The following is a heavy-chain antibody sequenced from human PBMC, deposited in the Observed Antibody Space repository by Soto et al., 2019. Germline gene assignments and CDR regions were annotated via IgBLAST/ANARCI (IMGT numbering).Heavy chain of an antibody. CDR2: IYHSGST. D-gene: IGHD3-10*01. Sequence: PSVTLSLTCAVSGGSISSGGYSWSWIRQPPGKGLEWIGYIYHSGSTYYNPSLKSRVTISVDRSKNQFSLKLSSVTAADTAVYYCTNSASYYGMDVWEQGTTVTVSS. V-gene: IGHV4-30-2*01. CDR3: TNSASYYGMDV. CDR1: GGSISSGGYS. J-gene: IGHJ6*01.